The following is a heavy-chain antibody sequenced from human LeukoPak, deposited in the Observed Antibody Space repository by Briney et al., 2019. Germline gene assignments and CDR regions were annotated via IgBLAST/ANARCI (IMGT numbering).Heavy chain of an antibody. V-gene: IGHV3-7*01. D-gene: IGHD6-19*01. CDR2: MKYDGSEK. Sequence: GSLRLSCAASGFTFSSYWMSWVRQAPGKGLEWVANMKYDGSEKYYVDSVKGRFTISRDNAKNSLYLQMNSLRAEDTAVYYCARGSTRSIAVAGHTPRLDYWGQGTLVTVSS. CDR1: GFTFSSYW. CDR3: ARGSTRSIAVAGHTPRLDY. J-gene: IGHJ4*02.